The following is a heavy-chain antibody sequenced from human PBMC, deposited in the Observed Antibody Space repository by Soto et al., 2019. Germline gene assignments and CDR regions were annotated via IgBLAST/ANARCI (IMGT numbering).Heavy chain of an antibody. CDR3: ARGGGSSHFDY. CDR2: ISHRSLTI. Sequence: PGVSLRLSCAASGFTFSDHYMAWLRQTPERGLEWLAYISHRSLTIYHARSVKDRFTISRDDATDSIYLQMNNLRVEDTAVSFCARGGGSSHFDYWGQGTVVTVSS. D-gene: IGHD6-6*01. V-gene: IGHV3-11*01. J-gene: IGHJ4*02. CDR1: GFTFSDHY.